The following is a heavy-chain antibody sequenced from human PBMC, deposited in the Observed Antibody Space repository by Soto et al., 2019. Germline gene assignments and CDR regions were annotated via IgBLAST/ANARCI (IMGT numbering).Heavy chain of an antibody. Sequence: ETLSLTCADYGGSFSDFYWNWIRQSPGKGLEWIGEINHSGDTNYNPSLKSRVTISVDTSKNQFSLQLNSVTATDTAVDYCAQRTPKILFDSWG. V-gene: IGHV4-34*01. J-gene: IGHJ5*01. CDR2: INHSGDT. CDR3: AQRTPKILFDS. CDR1: GGSFSDFY.